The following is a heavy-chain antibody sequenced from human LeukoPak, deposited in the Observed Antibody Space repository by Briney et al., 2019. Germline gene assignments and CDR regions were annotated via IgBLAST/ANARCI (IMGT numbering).Heavy chain of an antibody. V-gene: IGHV3-64*02. CDR3: ARASPGWYDY. CDR1: GFTFSNYA. CDR2: ISSTGGYT. Sequence: PGGSLRLSCAASGFTFSNYAMHWVRQAPGTGLEYVSAISSTGGYTYYADSVKGRFTISRDNSKDTLYLQMGSLRTEDMAVYYCARASPGWYDYWGQGTLVTVSS. J-gene: IGHJ4*02. D-gene: IGHD6-19*01.